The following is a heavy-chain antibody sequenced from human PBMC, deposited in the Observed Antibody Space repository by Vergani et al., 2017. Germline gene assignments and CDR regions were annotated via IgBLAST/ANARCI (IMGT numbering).Heavy chain of an antibody. CDR1: GYSFTSYW. Sequence: EVQLVQSGAEVKKPGASLRISCKGSGYSFTSYWISWVRQMPGKGLEWMGRIDPSDSYTNYSPSFQGHVTISADKSISTAYLQWSSLKASDTAMYYCASYGSVATTLGYYYYYMDVWGKGTTVTVSS. CDR3: ASYGSVATTLGYYYYYMDV. CDR2: IDPSDSYT. J-gene: IGHJ6*03. D-gene: IGHD5-12*01. V-gene: IGHV5-10-1*03.